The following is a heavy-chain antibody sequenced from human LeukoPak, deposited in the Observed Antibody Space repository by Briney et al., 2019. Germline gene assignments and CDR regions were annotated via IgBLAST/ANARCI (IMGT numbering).Heavy chain of an antibody. CDR1: GFSISSGYF. Sequence: SETMSLTCGLSGFSISSGYFWAWIPQSPGKGLEWIGSIFHSGITYYNPSLKSRITISVDTSKNQFSLRLSSVTAADTAVYYCARRISTRRGETCSSTSCYFDYWGQGTLVTV. J-gene: IGHJ4*02. V-gene: IGHV4-38-2*01. CDR3: ARRISTRRGETCSSTSCYFDY. D-gene: IGHD2-2*01. CDR2: IFHSGIT.